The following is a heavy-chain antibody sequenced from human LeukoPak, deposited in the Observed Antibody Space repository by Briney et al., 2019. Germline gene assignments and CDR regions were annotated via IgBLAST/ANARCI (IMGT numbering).Heavy chain of an antibody. Sequence: SVKVSCKASGGAFSSYAISWVRQAPGQGLEWMGGIIPIFGTANYAQKFQGRVTITADESTSTAYMELSSLRSEDTAVYYCARTSSQQPYFDYWGQGTLVTVSS. CDR2: IIPIFGTA. CDR1: GGAFSSYA. CDR3: ARTSSQQPYFDY. D-gene: IGHD6-13*01. V-gene: IGHV1-69*13. J-gene: IGHJ4*02.